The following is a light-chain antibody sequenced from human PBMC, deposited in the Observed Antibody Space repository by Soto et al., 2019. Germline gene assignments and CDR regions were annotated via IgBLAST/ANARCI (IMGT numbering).Light chain of an antibody. V-gene: IGLV1-44*01. J-gene: IGLJ3*02. CDR1: NSNIGSNT. Sequence: QAVVTQPPSASGTPGERVIISCSGSNSNIGSNTVTWYQQLPGTAPKLLLYADNQRPSGVPDRFSGSKSATLASLVISGLQSEDEADYYCAAWDDSLSGPVFGGGTKLTVL. CDR3: AAWDDSLSGPV. CDR2: ADN.